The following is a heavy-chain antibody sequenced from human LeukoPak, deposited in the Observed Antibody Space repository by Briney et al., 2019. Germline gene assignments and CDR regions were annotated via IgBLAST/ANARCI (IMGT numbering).Heavy chain of an antibody. CDR1: GGSISSYY. V-gene: IGHV4-59*01. CDR2: IYYSGST. CDR3: ARAQFYYYGMDV. J-gene: IGHJ6*02. Sequence: SETLSLTCTVSGGSISSYYWSWLRQPPGKGLEWIGYIYYSGSTNYNPSLKSRVTISVDTSKNQFPLKLSSVTAADTAVYYCARAQFYYYGMDVWGQGTTVTVSS. D-gene: IGHD5-24*01.